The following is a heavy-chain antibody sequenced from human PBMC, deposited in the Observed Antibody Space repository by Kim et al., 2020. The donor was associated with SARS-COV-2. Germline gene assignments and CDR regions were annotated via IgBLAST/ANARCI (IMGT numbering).Heavy chain of an antibody. Sequence: KGRFTISRDNAKNALYLQINSLRVEDTAVYYCARAGSAYTSSADNWFDPWGQGTLVTVSS. J-gene: IGHJ5*01. V-gene: IGHV3-11*06. CDR3: ARAGSAYTSSADNWFDP. D-gene: IGHD6-6*01.